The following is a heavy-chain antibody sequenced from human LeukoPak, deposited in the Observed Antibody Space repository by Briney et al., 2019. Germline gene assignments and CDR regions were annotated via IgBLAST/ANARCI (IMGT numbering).Heavy chain of an antibody. CDR1: GFTVSSKY. V-gene: IGHV3-66*02. CDR3: ASATYCTGDCYAFFDY. Sequence: GGSLRLSCVASGFTVSSKYMSWVRQAPGKGLEWISVIYSGGSTWYADSVKGRFTKSRDNSKNTVYLQMNSLRPEDTAMYYCASATYCTGDCYAFFDYWGQGALVTVSS. CDR2: IYSGGST. J-gene: IGHJ4*02. D-gene: IGHD2-21*02.